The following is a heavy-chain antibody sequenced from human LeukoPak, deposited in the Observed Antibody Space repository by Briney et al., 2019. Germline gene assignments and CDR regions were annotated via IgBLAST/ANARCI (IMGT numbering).Heavy chain of an antibody. V-gene: IGHV4-61*02. D-gene: IGHD3-10*01. CDR2: IYTSGST. CDR1: GGSISSGSYY. Sequence: SETLSLTCTVSGGSISSGSYYWSWIRQPAGKGLEWIARIYTSGSTNYNPSLKSRVTISVDTSKNQFSLKLSSVTAADTAVYYCARDRARSYYFDLWGQGTLVTVSS. J-gene: IGHJ4*02. CDR3: ARDRARSYYFDL.